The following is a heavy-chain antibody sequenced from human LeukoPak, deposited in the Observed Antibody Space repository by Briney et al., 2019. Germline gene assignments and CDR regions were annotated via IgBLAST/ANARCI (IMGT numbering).Heavy chain of an antibody. CDR2: ISGSGGST. V-gene: IGHV3-23*01. CDR3: AKDTLITYYDFWSGPGGLLDY. CDR1: GFTFSSYA. J-gene: IGHJ4*02. D-gene: IGHD3-3*01. Sequence: GESLRLSCAASGFTFSSYAMSWVRQAPGKGLEWVSAISGSGGSTYYADSVKGRFTISRDNSKNTLYLQMNSLRAEDTAVYYCAKDTLITYYDFWSGPGGLLDYWGQGTLVTVSS.